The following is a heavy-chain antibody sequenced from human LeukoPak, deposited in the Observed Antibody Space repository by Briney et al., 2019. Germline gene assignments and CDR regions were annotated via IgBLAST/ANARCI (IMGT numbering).Heavy chain of an antibody. V-gene: IGHV1-69*13. CDR1: GGTFSSYA. CDR2: IIPIFGTA. Sequence: SVKVSCKASGGTFSSYAISWVRQAPGQGLEWMGGIIPIFGTANYAQKFQGRVTITADESTSTAYMELSSLRSEDTAVYYCAREGHDYGDYGSDAFDIWGQGTMVTVSS. J-gene: IGHJ3*02. D-gene: IGHD4-17*01. CDR3: AREGHDYGDYGSDAFDI.